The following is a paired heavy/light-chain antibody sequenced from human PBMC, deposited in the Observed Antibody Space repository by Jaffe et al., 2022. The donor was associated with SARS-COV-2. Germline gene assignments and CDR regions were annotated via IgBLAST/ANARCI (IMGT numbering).Heavy chain of an antibody. Sequence: EVQLVESGGGLVKPGGSLRLSCAASGFTFNNAWMSWVRQAPGKGLEWVGRIKSKTAGGTTDYAAPVEGRFAISRDDSKTTLYLQMTSLKTEDTAVYYCTTAPDIVVVSGATWKRDDYYYYMDVWGKGTTVTVSS. CDR2: IKSKTAGGTT. CDR3: TTAPDIVVVSGATWKRDDYYYYMDV. D-gene: IGHD2-2*01. CDR1: GFTFNNAW. J-gene: IGHJ6*03. V-gene: IGHV3-15*01.
Light chain of an antibody. CDR1: SSNIKSNT. Sequence: QSVLTQPPSASGTPGQRVTISCSGSSSNIKSNTVNWYQHLPGTAPKLLIYSNNRRPSGVPDRFSGSKSGTSASLAISGLQSKDEADYYCAAWDDSLNGWVFGGGTKLTVL. CDR3: AAWDDSLNGWV. CDR2: SNN. J-gene: IGLJ3*02. V-gene: IGLV1-44*01.